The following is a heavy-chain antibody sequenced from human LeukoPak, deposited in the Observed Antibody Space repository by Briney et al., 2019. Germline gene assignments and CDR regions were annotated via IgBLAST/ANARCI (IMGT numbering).Heavy chain of an antibody. J-gene: IGHJ4*02. Sequence: AGSPTLACVAEGLTVSNYAMSRVRQAQGKGMEWVSTVSGSASNTYYADSVKGRFTISRDNSKTTLYLQMNSLRADDTAVYYCAKGFQTYGELSFDVWGQGTLVAVSS. CDR3: AKGFQTYGELSFDV. V-gene: IGHV3-23*01. D-gene: IGHD4-17*01. CDR2: VSGSASNT. CDR1: GLTVSNYA.